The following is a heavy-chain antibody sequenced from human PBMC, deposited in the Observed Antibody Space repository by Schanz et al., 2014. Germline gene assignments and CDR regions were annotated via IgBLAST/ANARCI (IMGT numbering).Heavy chain of an antibody. J-gene: IGHJ4*02. D-gene: IGHD3-22*01. CDR1: GFTFSDYY. V-gene: IGHV3-23*04. Sequence: EVQLVESGGGWVQPGGSLRLSCAASGFTFSDYYMSWIRQAPGKGLEWVSAISASGGTTYYADSVKGRFTISRDNSKNTLYLQMNSLRAEDTAVYYCARPPHDSSGYYPFDYWGQGTLVTVSS. CDR3: ARPPHDSSGYYPFDY. CDR2: ISASGGTT.